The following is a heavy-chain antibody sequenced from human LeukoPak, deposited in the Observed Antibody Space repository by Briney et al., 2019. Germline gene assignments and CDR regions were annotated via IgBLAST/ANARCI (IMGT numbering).Heavy chain of an antibody. CDR1: GGSISSYS. J-gene: IGHJ4*02. V-gene: IGHV4-59*01. CDR2: IYDSGST. CDR3: AGVIYYYDSSGYYTYYFDY. D-gene: IGHD3-22*01. Sequence: SETLSLTCAVSGGSISSYSWSWIRQPPGKGLEWIGYIYDSGSTNYNPSLKSRVTISVATSKNQFSLKLSSVTAADTAVYYCAGVIYYYDSSGYYTYYFDYWGQGTLVTVSS.